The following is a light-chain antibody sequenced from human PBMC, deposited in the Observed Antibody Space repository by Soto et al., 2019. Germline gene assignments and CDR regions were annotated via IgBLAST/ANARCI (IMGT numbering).Light chain of an antibody. Sequence: DIQMTQSPSSLSASVGDRVTITCQASQDINNYLNWYQQKPGKAPKPLINDASNLETGVPSRFSGSGSGTDFTLTISSLQPEDIATYYCQQYDNPPLFTFGPGTTVDIK. CDR2: DAS. J-gene: IGKJ3*01. CDR1: QDINNY. CDR3: QQYDNPPLFT. V-gene: IGKV1-33*01.